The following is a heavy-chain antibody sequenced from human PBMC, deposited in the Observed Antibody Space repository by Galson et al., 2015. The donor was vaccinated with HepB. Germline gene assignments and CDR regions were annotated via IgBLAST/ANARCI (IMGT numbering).Heavy chain of an antibody. V-gene: IGHV1-69*06. J-gene: IGHJ3*02. CDR3: ARGKGYSYGDAFDI. D-gene: IGHD5-18*01. Sequence: SVKVSCKASGGTFSSYAISWVRQAPGQGLEWMGGIIPIFGTANYAQKFQGRVTITADKSTSTAYMELSSLRSEDTAVYYCARGKGYSYGDAFDIWGQGTMVAVSS. CDR2: IIPIFGTA. CDR1: GGTFSSYA.